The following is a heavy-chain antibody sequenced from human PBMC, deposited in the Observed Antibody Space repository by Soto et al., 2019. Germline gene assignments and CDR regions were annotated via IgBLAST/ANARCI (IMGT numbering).Heavy chain of an antibody. CDR3: ARETVLGTDNRFDP. CDR2: LYTSGNT. V-gene: IGHV4-4*07. J-gene: IGHJ5*02. CDR1: GGSFTTYY. D-gene: IGHD6-19*01. Sequence: QVQLQESGPGLVKPSETLSLTCTVSGGSFTTYYWNWIRQPAGKRLEWIGRLYTSGNTKYNPSLKSRLTMSLDTSKRQFSLKLSSVTAADTAIYYCARETVLGTDNRFDPWGQGILVTVSS.